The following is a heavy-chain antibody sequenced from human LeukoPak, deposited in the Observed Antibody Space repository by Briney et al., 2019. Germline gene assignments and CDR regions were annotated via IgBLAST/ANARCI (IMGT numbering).Heavy chain of an antibody. V-gene: IGHV4-34*01. CDR2: INHSGST. CDR1: GGSFSGYY. Sequence: PSETLSLTCAVYGGSFSGYYWSWIRQPPGKGLEWIGEINHSGSTNYSPSLRSRVTMSIDKSNNQSSLNLNSVTAADTAVYYCAKSGDYLWDNWGQGTLVTVSS. D-gene: IGHD3-16*01. J-gene: IGHJ4*02. CDR3: AKSGDYLWDN.